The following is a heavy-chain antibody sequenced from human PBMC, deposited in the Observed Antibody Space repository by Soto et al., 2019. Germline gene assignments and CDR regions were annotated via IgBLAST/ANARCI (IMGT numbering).Heavy chain of an antibody. CDR3: AAGGGLPRYY. J-gene: IGHJ4*02. V-gene: IGHV4-30-2*01. Sequence: PSETLSLTCAVSGGSLSSGGFSCSWLRQPQGKGLEWIGYIYHSGSTYYNPSLKSRVTISVDRSKNQFSLKLSSVTAADTAVYYCAAGGGLPRYYWGQGTLVTVSS. CDR2: IYHSGST. D-gene: IGHD5-12*01. CDR1: GGSLSSGGFS.